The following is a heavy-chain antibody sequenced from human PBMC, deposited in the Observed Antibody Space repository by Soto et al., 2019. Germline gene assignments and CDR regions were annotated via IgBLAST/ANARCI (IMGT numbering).Heavy chain of an antibody. CDR1: GGSFSGYY. Sequence: SETLSLTCAVYGGSFSGYYWSWIRQPPGKGLEWIGEINHSGSTNYNPSLKSRVTISVDTSKNQFSLKLSSVTAADTAVYYCARGAIYCTNGVCHAFDIWGQGTMVTVSS. V-gene: IGHV4-34*01. CDR2: INHSGST. D-gene: IGHD2-8*01. J-gene: IGHJ3*02. CDR3: ARGAIYCTNGVCHAFDI.